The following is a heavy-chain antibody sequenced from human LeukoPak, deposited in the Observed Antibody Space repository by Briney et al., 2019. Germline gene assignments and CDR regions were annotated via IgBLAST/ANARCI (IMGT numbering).Heavy chain of an antibody. CDR2: IWYDEITK. J-gene: IGHJ6*03. CDR1: GFTFRSYG. V-gene: IGHV3-30*02. Sequence: GGSLRLSCVASGFTFRSYGIHWVRQAPGKGLEWLAFIWYDEITKNYADSVKGRFTISRDNSKNTLYLQMNSLRAEDTAVYYCAKVRLGYCSGGSCSRGGTSMDVWGRGTTVTISS. D-gene: IGHD2-15*01. CDR3: AKVRLGYCSGGSCSRGGTSMDV.